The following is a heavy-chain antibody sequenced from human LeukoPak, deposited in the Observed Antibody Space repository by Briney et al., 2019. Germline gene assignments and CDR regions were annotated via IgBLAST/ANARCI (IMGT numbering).Heavy chain of an antibody. CDR2: ISSSSSTI. J-gene: IGHJ4*02. Sequence: PGGSLRLSCAASGFTFSSYSMNWVRQAPGKGLEWVSYISSSSSTIYYADSVKGRFTISRDNAKNSLYLQMNSLRAEDTAVYYCATGIHDYGDYVRFVYFDYWGQGTLVTVSS. V-gene: IGHV3-48*01. CDR3: ATGIHDYGDYVRFVYFDY. CDR1: GFTFSSYS. D-gene: IGHD4-17*01.